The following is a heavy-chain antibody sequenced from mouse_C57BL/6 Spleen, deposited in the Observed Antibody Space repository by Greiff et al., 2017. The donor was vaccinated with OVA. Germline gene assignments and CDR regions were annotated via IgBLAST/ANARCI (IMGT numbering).Heavy chain of an antibody. V-gene: IGHV1-52*01. CDR2: IDPSDSET. Sequence: QVQLQQPGAELVRPGSSVKLSCKASGYTFTSYWMHWVKQRPIQGLEWIGNIDPSDSETHYNQKFKDKATLTVDKSSSTAYMQLSSLTSEDSAVYYCAREGDGYYVGYFDVWGTGTTVTVSS. D-gene: IGHD2-3*01. CDR1: GYTFTSYW. J-gene: IGHJ1*03. CDR3: AREGDGYYVGYFDV.